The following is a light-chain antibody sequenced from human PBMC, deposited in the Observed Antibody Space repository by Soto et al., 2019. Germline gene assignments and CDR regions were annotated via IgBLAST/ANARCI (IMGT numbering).Light chain of an antibody. CDR3: SSYTSSSTLV. CDR2: EVT. V-gene: IGLV2-14*01. CDR1: SSDVGGYNY. J-gene: IGLJ3*02. Sequence: QSDLTQPVSVSGSPGQSITISCTGTSSDVGGYNYVSWYQQYPGKAPKVLIYEVTNRPSGVSNRFSGSKSGNTASLTISGLKAEDEADYYCSSYTSSSTLVFGGGTKLTVL.